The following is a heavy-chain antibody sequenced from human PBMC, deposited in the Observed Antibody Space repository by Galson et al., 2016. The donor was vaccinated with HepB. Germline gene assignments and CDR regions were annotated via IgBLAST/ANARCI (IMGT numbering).Heavy chain of an antibody. D-gene: IGHD3-16*02. CDR3: ARHGSNFGGVFALTVFDN. Sequence: SETLSLTCTVSGDSISSSSYFWGWSRQPPGKGLEWIGSMYHSGTTFHNPSLKRRVATSVDTSKNQLSLNLSSVTAADTALYFCARHGSNFGGVFALTVFDNWGRGTLVTVSS. CDR2: MYHSGTT. CDR1: GDSISSSSYF. J-gene: IGHJ4*02. V-gene: IGHV4-39*01.